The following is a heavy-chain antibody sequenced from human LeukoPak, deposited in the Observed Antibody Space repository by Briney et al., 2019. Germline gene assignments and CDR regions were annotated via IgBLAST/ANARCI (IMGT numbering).Heavy chain of an antibody. V-gene: IGHV3-21*01. Sequence: GGSLRPSCAASGFTFSSYSMNWVRQAPGKGLEWVSSISSSSSYIYYADSVKGRFTISRDNAKNSLYLQMNSLRAEDTAVYYCARDRQQLGNALDYWGQGTLVTVSS. CDR3: ARDRQQLGNALDY. D-gene: IGHD6-13*01. CDR1: GFTFSSYS. CDR2: ISSSSSYI. J-gene: IGHJ4*02.